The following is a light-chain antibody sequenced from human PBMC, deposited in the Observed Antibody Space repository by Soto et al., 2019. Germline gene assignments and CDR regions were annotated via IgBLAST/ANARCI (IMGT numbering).Light chain of an antibody. CDR3: HQLNSYPLT. J-gene: IGKJ4*02. CDR2: AAS. CDR1: HGIRSS. Sequence: DIQLTQSPSVLSASIGDRVAITCSATHGIRSSLAWYQQKPGKAPKLLIYAASTLQIGVPSRFSGSGSGTEFSLTISSLKTEDFATYYCHQLNSYPLTFGGVTKVLIK. V-gene: IGKV1-9*01.